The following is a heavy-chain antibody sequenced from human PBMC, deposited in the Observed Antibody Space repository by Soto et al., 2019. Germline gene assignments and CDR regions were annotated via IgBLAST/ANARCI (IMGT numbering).Heavy chain of an antibody. CDR1: GYTFTSYG. J-gene: IGHJ4*02. D-gene: IGHD2-15*01. CDR3: ARDRGYCSGGSCWTHFDY. V-gene: IGHV1-18*01. CDR2: ISAYNGNT. Sequence: QVQLVQSGAEVKKPGASVKVSCKASGYTFTSYGISWVRQAPGQGLEWMGWISAYNGNTNYAQKLQGRVTMTTDTSTSTTCMELRSLRSDDTAVYYCARDRGYCSGGSCWTHFDYWGQGTLVTVSS.